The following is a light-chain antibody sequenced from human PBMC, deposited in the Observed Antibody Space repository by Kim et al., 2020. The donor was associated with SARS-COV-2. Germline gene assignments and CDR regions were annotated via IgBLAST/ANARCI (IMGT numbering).Light chain of an antibody. Sequence: GQSVTISCTGTSSDIGGYNYVSWYRQYPGRAPQLMISEVTKRPSGVPDRFSGSKSGNTASLTVSGLQADDEAHYYCCSYAGNNNVVFGGGTQLTVL. V-gene: IGLV2-8*01. CDR3: CSYAGNNNVV. CDR1: SSDIGGYNY. CDR2: EVT. J-gene: IGLJ2*01.